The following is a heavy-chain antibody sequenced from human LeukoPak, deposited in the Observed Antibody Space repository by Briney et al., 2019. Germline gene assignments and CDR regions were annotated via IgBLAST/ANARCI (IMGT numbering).Heavy chain of an antibody. Sequence: ASVKVYCKVSGYTLTELSMHWMRQAPGKGIEWRGGFDPEDGETIYAKKFQGRVTMTEDTSTDTAYMELSSLRSEDTAVYYCATVGHCSRTSCYGYYYYGMDVWGKGTTVTVSS. D-gene: IGHD2-2*01. J-gene: IGHJ6*04. V-gene: IGHV1-24*01. CDR1: GYTLTELS. CDR2: FDPEDGET. CDR3: ATVGHCSRTSCYGYYYYGMDV.